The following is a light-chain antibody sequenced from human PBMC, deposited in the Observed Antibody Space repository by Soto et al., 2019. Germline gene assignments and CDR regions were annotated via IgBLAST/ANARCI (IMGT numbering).Light chain of an antibody. CDR3: SSYTSRSTYV. Sequence: QSVLTQPASVSGSPGQSITISCTGTSSDVGAYNYVSWYQQHPGKAPKLMIYEVSYRPSGVSNRFSGSKSGNTASLTISGLQAEDEADYYCSSYTSRSTYVLGTGTKVTVL. CDR1: SSDVGAYNY. V-gene: IGLV2-14*01. CDR2: EVS. J-gene: IGLJ1*01.